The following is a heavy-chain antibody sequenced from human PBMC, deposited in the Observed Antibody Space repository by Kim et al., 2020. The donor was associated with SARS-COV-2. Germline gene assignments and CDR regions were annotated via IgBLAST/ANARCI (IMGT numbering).Heavy chain of an antibody. CDR3: ARIQPADASGWFYYFDY. CDR1: GYTIRTYG. V-gene: IGHV1-18*01. Sequence: ASVKVSCRASGYTIRTYGINWVRQAPGQGLEWMGWISAYNGHTNYAPNLQDRVTMTTDTSTSTAYMEVRSLRSDDTAIYYCARIQPADASGWFYYFDYWGQGTLVTVSS. D-gene: IGHD6-19*01. CDR2: ISAYNGHT. J-gene: IGHJ4*02.